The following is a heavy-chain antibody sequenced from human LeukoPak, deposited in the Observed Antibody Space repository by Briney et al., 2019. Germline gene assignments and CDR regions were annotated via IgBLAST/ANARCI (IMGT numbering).Heavy chain of an antibody. Sequence: PSVKVSCKAYGYTFTSYYMHWVRQAPGQGLEWMGIINPSGGSTSYAQKFQGRVTMTRDTSTSTVYMELSSVSSEGRAGYSCAGGGFVSSSYFDYWGQGTLVTVSS. D-gene: IGHD6-13*01. CDR2: INPSGGST. CDR3: AGGGFVSSSYFDY. V-gene: IGHV1-46*01. CDR1: GYTFTSYY. J-gene: IGHJ4*02.